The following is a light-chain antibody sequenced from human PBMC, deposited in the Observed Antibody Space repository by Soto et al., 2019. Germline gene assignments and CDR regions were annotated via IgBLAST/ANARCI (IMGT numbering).Light chain of an antibody. CDR2: GAS. CDR3: QQRSNWPPWIT. Sequence: EIVMTQSPATLSVSPGERATLSCRTSQSVNSNLAWYQQKPGQAPRLLIYGASTRATGIPARFSGSGSGTDFTLTISSLEPEDFAVYYCQQRSNWPPWITFGQGTRLEIK. J-gene: IGKJ5*01. V-gene: IGKV3-15*01. CDR1: QSVNSN.